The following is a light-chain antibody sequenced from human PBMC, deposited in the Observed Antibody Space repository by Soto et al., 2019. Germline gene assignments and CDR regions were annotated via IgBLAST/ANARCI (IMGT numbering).Light chain of an antibody. CDR3: QSYDRSLSGSVV. Sequence: QSVLTQPPSVSGAPGQRVTISCTGSSSNIGAGYDVHWYQQLPGTAPKLLIYGNSNRPSGVPDRSSGSKSATSASLAMTGLQAEYESDYYCQSYDRSLSGSVVFGGGTKLTVL. CDR1: SSNIGAGYD. CDR2: GNS. J-gene: IGLJ2*01. V-gene: IGLV1-40*01.